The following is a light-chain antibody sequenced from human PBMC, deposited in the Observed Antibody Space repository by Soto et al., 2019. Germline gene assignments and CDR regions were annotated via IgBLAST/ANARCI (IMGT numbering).Light chain of an antibody. V-gene: IGKV1-39*01. J-gene: IGKJ4*01. CDR3: QQTYSSRRVT. Sequence: DIQMTQSPSSLSASFGDIVTITCRASQNIDNDLNWYQQKSGKAPQVLIYAASRLQSGVPSRFSGSGSGTNFTLTISSLQPADFATYYWQQTYSSRRVTFGGGTKVGIK. CDR1: QNIDND. CDR2: AAS.